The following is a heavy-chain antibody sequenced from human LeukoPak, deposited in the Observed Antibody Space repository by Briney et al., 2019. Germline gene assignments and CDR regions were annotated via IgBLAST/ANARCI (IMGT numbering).Heavy chain of an antibody. D-gene: IGHD5-12*01. Sequence: GGSLRLSCAASGFTVSSNYMSWVRQAPGKGLEWVSVIYSGGSTYYADSVKGRFTISRDNSTNTLYLQMNSLRAEDTAVYYCAKDRGSLYATIPYYAFDIWGQGTMVTVSS. CDR3: AKDRGSLYATIPYYAFDI. CDR1: GFTVSSNY. J-gene: IGHJ3*02. V-gene: IGHV3-66*01. CDR2: IYSGGST.